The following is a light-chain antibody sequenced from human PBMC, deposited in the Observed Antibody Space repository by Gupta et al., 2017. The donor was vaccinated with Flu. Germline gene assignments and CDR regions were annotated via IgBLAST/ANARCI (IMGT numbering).Light chain of an antibody. CDR1: QDISNY. Sequence: DIQMTQSPSSLSASVGDRVTITCQASQDISNYLNWYQQKPGKAPKLLIYDASKLETGVPSRFSGSGSGTDFTFTISSLQPEDIATYYCQQEDNLWYTFGQGTKLEIK. J-gene: IGKJ2*01. CDR2: DAS. CDR3: QQEDNLWYT. V-gene: IGKV1-33*01.